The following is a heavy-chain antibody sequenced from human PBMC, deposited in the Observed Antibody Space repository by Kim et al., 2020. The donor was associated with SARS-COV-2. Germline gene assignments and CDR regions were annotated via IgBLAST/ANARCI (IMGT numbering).Heavy chain of an antibody. D-gene: IGHD6-13*01. CDR3: AKDISIAAAGTLGCCYYGMDV. Sequence: GGSLRLSCAASGFTFSSYGMHWVRQAPGKGLEWVAVIWYDGSNKYYADSVKGRFTISRDNSKNTLYLQMNSLRAEDTAVYYCAKDISIAAAGTLGCCYYGMDVWGQGTTVTVSS. J-gene: IGHJ6*02. CDR1: GFTFSSYG. CDR2: IWYDGSNK. V-gene: IGHV3-33*06.